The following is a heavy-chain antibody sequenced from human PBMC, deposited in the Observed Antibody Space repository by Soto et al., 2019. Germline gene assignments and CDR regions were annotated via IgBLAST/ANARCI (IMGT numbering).Heavy chain of an antibody. CDR3: ARDLARYYYGSGNYMDV. Sequence: GGSLRLSCTASGFTFSRYWMHWVRQAPGKGLVWVSEIDSDGTGTIYVDSVKGRLTISRDNAKNTLYLQMNSLRAEDTAVYYCARDLARYYYGSGNYMDVWGKGTTVTVSS. V-gene: IGHV3-74*01. CDR1: GFTFSRYW. CDR2: IDSDGTGT. J-gene: IGHJ6*03. D-gene: IGHD3-10*01.